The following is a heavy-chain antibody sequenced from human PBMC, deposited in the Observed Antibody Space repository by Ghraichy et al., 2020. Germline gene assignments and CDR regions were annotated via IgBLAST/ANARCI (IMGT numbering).Heavy chain of an antibody. CDR2: ISAYNGKT. J-gene: IGHJ3*02. D-gene: IGHD3-22*01. V-gene: IGHV1-18*04. CDR1: GYTFTSYG. Sequence: ASVKVSCKASGYTFTSYGISWVRQAPGQGLEWMGWISAYNGKTNYAQKLQGRVTMTTDTSTSTAYMELRSLRSDDTAVYYCASRRGGYYDSSGYDDAFDIWGQGTMVTVSS. CDR3: ASRRGGYYDSSGYDDAFDI.